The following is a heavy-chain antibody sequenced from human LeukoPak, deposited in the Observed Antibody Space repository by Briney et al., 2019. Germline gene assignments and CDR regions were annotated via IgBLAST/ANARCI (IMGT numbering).Heavy chain of an antibody. CDR3: AKSFYSSRWSFDS. D-gene: IGHD6-13*01. V-gene: IGHV4-61*09. Sequence: PSETLSLTCTVSGGSVNSASHYWNWIRQPAGKGLEWIGHIYTSGSTDYNPTLKSRVTISVDTSKNQFPLTLNSVTAADTAVYYCAKSFYSSRWSFDSWGQGTLVTVSS. J-gene: IGHJ4*02. CDR1: GGSVNSASHY. CDR2: IYTSGST.